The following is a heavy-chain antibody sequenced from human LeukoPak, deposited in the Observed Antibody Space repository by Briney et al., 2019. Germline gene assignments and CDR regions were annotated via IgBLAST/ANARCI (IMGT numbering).Heavy chain of an antibody. Sequence: GGSLRLSCAASGFTFSSYAMSWVRQAPGKGLEWVSAISGSGGSTYYADSVKGRFTISRDSRKSSLYLHMNSLRTEDTALYYCAKDVDDSGGYLDYWGQGTLVTVSS. CDR1: GFTFSSYA. J-gene: IGHJ4*02. CDR3: AKDVDDSGGYLDY. CDR2: ISGSGGST. V-gene: IGHV3-23*01. D-gene: IGHD3-22*01.